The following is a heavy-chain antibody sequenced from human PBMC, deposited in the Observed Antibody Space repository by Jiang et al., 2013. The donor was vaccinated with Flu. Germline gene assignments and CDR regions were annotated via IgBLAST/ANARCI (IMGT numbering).Heavy chain of an antibody. CDR3: AKDLHCIDGSCKYFDV. D-gene: IGHD2-15*01. CDR2: ITGNGVKI. CDR1: GFIFSNSD. V-gene: IGHV3-23*01. Sequence: ESGGGLVXPGGSLRLSCAASGFIFSNSDMSWVRRTPGKGLEWVSTITGNGVKIYYADSVKGRFTISRDNSKSTLYLQINSLRAEDTAVYYCAKDLHCIDGSCKYFDVWGQGTMVTVSS. J-gene: IGHJ3*01.